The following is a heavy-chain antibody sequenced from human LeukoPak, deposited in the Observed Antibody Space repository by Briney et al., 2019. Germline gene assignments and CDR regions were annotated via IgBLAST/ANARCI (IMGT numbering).Heavy chain of an antibody. CDR3: ARRRSVTAVDY. CDR2: ISSSSSYI. J-gene: IGHJ4*02. Sequence: GGSLRLSCAASGFTFSSYSVNWVRQAPGKGLEWVSSISSSSSYIYYADSVKGRFTISRDNAKNSLYLQMNSLRAEDTAVYYCARRRSVTAVDYWGQGTLVTVSS. V-gene: IGHV3-21*01. D-gene: IGHD2-21*02. CDR1: GFTFSSYS.